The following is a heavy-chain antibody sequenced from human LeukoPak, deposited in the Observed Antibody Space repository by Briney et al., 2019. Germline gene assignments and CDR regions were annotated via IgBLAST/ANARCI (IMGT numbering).Heavy chain of an antibody. V-gene: IGHV4-34*01. CDR2: INHSGST. Sequence: SETLSLTCAVYGGSFSGYYWSWLRQPPGRGLEWIGEINHSGSTNYNPSLKSRVTISVDTSKNQFSLKLSSVTAADTAVYYCATQDRLGIVRYWGQGTLVTVSS. CDR1: GGSFSGYY. D-gene: IGHD7-27*01. CDR3: ATQDRLGIVRY. J-gene: IGHJ4*02.